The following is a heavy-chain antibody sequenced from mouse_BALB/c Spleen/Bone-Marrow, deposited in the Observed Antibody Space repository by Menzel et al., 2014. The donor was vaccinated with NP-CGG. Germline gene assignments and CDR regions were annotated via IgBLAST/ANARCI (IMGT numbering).Heavy chain of an antibody. J-gene: IGHJ2*01. Sequence: VQLQQSGAELVKPGASVKLSCKASGYTFTSYWMHWVKQRPGQGLERIGEINPSNGHTNYNEKFKTKATLTVDKSSNTAYMQLSRLTSEDSAVYYCARKGADYEDYWGQGTTLTVSS. D-gene: IGHD2-4*01. CDR3: ARKGADYEDY. CDR1: GYTFTSYW. V-gene: IGHV1S81*02. CDR2: INPSNGHT.